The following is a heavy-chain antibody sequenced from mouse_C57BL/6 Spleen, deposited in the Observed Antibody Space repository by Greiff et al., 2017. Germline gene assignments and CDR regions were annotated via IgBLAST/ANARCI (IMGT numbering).Heavy chain of an antibody. V-gene: IGHV1-18*01. D-gene: IGHD2-2*01. CDR3: ARKIYGYDRGYYFDY. CDR2: INPNNGGT. CDR1: GYTFTDYN. Sequence: VQLQQSGPELVKPGASVKIPCKASGYTFTDYNMDWVKQSHGKSLEWIGDINPNNGGTIYNQKFKGKATLTVDTSSSTAYMALRSLTSEDTAVYYCARKIYGYDRGYYFDYWGQGTTLTVSS. J-gene: IGHJ2*01.